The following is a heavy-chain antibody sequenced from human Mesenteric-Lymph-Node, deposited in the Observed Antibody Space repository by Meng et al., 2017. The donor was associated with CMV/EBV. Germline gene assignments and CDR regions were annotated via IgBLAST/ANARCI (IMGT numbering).Heavy chain of an antibody. CDR2: IYYSGST. CDR3: ARERGARCSSTSCYRGRGWFDP. Sequence: SETLSLTCTVSGYSISSYYYWGWFRQSPGKGLEWIGYIYYSGSTNYNPSLKSRVTISVDTSKNQFSLKLSSVTAADTAVYYCARERGARCSSTSCYRGRGWFDPWGQGTLVTVSS. V-gene: IGHV4-38-2*02. CDR1: GYSISSYYY. J-gene: IGHJ5*02. D-gene: IGHD2-2*02.